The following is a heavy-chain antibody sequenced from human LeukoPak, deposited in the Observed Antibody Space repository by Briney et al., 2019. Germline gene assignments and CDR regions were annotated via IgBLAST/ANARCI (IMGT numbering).Heavy chain of an antibody. Sequence: GRSLRLSCAASGFTFSSYGMHWVRQAPGKGLEWVAVISYDGSNKYYADSVKGRFTISRDNSKNTLYLQMNSLRAEDTAVYYCAKGLWYYYDSSGYVDYWGQGTLVTVSS. D-gene: IGHD3-22*01. CDR1: GFTFSSYG. V-gene: IGHV3-30*18. CDR3: AKGLWYYYDSSGYVDY. J-gene: IGHJ4*02. CDR2: ISYDGSNK.